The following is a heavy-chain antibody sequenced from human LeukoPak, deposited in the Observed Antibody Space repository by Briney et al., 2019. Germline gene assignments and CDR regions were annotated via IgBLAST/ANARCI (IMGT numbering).Heavy chain of an antibody. CDR3: ARRYYYMDV. CDR2: INHSGST. V-gene: IGHV4-34*01. Sequence: SETLSLTCAVYGGSFSGYYWSWIRQPPGKGLEWIGEINHSGSTNYNPSLKSRVTISVDTSKNQFSLKLSSVTAADTAVYYCARRYYYMDVWGKGTTVTVSS. CDR1: GGSFSGYY. J-gene: IGHJ6*03.